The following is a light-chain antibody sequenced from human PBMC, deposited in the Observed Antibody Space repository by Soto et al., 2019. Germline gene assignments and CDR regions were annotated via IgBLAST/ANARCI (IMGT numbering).Light chain of an antibody. CDR2: LDSDGSH. CDR3: QTWATVPDGV. CDR1: SGHSTYA. J-gene: IGLJ3*02. V-gene: IGLV4-69*01. Sequence: QPVLTQSPSASASLGASVKLTCTLSSGHSTYAIACHQQQPEKGPRYLMKLDSDGSHSKGDGIPDRFSGSSSGAERYLTISSHQSEDEADYYCQTWATVPDGVFGGGTKVTVL.